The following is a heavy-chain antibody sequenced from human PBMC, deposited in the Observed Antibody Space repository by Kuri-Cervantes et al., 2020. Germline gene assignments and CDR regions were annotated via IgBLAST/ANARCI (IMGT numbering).Heavy chain of an antibody. CDR3: ASPAYCGGDCYYYYGMDV. D-gene: IGHD2-21*02. J-gene: IGHJ6*02. Sequence: GESLKISCKGSGSSFTSYWIGWVRQMPGKGLEWMGIIYPGDSDTRYSPSFQGQVTISADKSISTAYLQWSSLKASDTAMYYCASPAYCGGDCYYYYGMDVWGQGTTVTVSS. V-gene: IGHV5-51*01. CDR1: GSSFTSYW. CDR2: IYPGDSDT.